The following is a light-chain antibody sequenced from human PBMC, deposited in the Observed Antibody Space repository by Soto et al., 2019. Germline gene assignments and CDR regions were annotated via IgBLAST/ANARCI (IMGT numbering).Light chain of an antibody. CDR1: SRDVGGSNY. Sequence: QSALIQPASVSGSPGQSITISCTGTSRDVGGSNYVSWYQHHPHRAPKLLIYEVSYRPSGVSSRFSGSKSGNTASLTISGLLAEEDADYYCSSSTGSNTLEVFGGGTKLTVL. V-gene: IGLV2-14*01. CDR2: EVS. J-gene: IGLJ2*01. CDR3: SSSTGSNTLEV.